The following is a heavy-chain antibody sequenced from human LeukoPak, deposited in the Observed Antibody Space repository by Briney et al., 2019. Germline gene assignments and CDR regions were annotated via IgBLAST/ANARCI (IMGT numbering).Heavy chain of an antibody. CDR3: ATSNDDSFDY. CDR2: INHSGST. Sequence: SETLSLTCAVYGGSFSGYYWSWIRQPPGKGLEWIGEINHSGSTNYNPSLRSRVTISVDTSKNQFSLKLSSVAAADTAVYYCATSNDDSFDYWGQGTLVTVSS. J-gene: IGHJ4*02. V-gene: IGHV4-34*01. CDR1: GGSFSGYY. D-gene: IGHD3-22*01.